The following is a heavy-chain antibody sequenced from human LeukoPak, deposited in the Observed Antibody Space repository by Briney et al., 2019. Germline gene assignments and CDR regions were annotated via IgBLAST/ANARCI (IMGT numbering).Heavy chain of an antibody. J-gene: IGHJ4*02. Sequence: PGGSLRLSCGASGFTFSSSWMTWVRQAPGKGLEWVANIKQDGSEKYYVDSVKGRFTISRDNAKNSLYLQMNSLRVEDTAVYYCARPGLYCSGGSCYPFESWGQGTLVTVSS. D-gene: IGHD2-15*01. CDR3: ARPGLYCSGGSCYPFES. CDR1: GFTFSSSW. CDR2: IKQDGSEK. V-gene: IGHV3-7*01.